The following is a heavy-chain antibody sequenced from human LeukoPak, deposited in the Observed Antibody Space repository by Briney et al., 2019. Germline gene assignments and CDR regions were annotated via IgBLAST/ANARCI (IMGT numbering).Heavy chain of an antibody. D-gene: IGHD2-2*03. CDR2: ISDDGNDK. CDR1: GFTFSSSA. J-gene: IGHJ3*01. V-gene: IGHV3-30*04. Sequence: PGKSLRLSCAASGFTFSSSAMHWVRQTSDKGLEWVAVISDDGNDKYYTDSVKGRFTISRDNSRNTLSLQMDSLRSEDTAIYYCATVDDLDAFGVWGQGTMVTVSS. CDR3: ATVDDLDAFGV.